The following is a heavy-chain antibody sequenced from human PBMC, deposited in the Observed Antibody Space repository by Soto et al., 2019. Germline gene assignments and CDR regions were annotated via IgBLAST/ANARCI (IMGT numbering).Heavy chain of an antibody. D-gene: IGHD2-21*02. V-gene: IGHV1-46*01. J-gene: IGHJ5*02. Sequence: GASLKVSCKASGYTFTNYYMHWARQAPGQGLEWMGIIKPTGGETTYAQKFLGRATMTRDTSTGTLYMELSSLRSEDTAVYYCARGGDIVVVTAPLDHWGQGTLDTVSS. CDR2: IKPTGGET. CDR3: ARGGDIVVVTAPLDH. CDR1: GYTFTNYY.